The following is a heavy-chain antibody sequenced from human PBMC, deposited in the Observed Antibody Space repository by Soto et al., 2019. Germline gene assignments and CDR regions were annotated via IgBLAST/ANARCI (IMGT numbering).Heavy chain of an antibody. D-gene: IGHD2-2*01. J-gene: IGHJ4*02. CDR2: ISGSGGST. V-gene: IGHV3-23*01. Sequence: PGGSLRLSCAASGLPFSTYSMSWVRQAPGKGLEWVSGISGSGGSTQQADSVKGRFTISRDNSKNTVYLQMNSLRAEDTAVYFCAKERGYCSGASCLPFDYWGQGTLVTVSS. CDR3: AKERGYCSGASCLPFDY. CDR1: GLPFSTYS.